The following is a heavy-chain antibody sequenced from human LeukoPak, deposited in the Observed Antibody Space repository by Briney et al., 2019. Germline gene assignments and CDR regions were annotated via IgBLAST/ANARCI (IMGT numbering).Heavy chain of an antibody. J-gene: IGHJ6*03. D-gene: IGHD3-10*01. V-gene: IGHV1-69*06. CDR1: GGTFSSYA. CDR3: ARGRTMVRGVMGSYYYYYMDV. CDR2: IIPIFGTA. Sequence: SVKVSCTASGGTFSSYAISWVRQAPGQGLEWMGGIIPIFGTANYAQKFQGRVTITADKSTSTAYMELSSLRSEDTAVYYCARGRTMVRGVMGSYYYYYMDVWGKGTTVTVSS.